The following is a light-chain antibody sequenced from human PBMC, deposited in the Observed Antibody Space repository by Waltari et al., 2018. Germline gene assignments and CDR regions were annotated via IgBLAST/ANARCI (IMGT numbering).Light chain of an antibody. V-gene: IGKV4-1*01. J-gene: IGKJ1*01. CDR1: QSVLYSSSKKSY. Sequence: EIVMTQSPDSLAVSLGERATINCKSRQSVLYSSSKKSYLSWYQQKPGQPPKLFIYWASTRESGVPDRFSGSGSGTDFTLTISSLQAEDVAVYYCQQYYTTPWTFGQGTKVEIK. CDR3: QQYYTTPWT. CDR2: WAS.